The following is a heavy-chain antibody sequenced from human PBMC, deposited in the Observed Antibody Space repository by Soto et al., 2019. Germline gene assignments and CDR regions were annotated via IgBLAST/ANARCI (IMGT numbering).Heavy chain of an antibody. CDR3: AKNWNYFLVYYFDY. J-gene: IGHJ4*02. Sequence: GGSLRLACAASGLTFSSYAMSWVRQAPGKGLEWVSAISGSGGSTYYADSVKGRFTISRDNSKNTLYLQMNSLRAEDTAVYYCAKNWNYFLVYYFDYWGQGTLVTVPS. CDR2: ISGSGGST. D-gene: IGHD1-7*01. CDR1: GLTFSSYA. V-gene: IGHV3-23*01.